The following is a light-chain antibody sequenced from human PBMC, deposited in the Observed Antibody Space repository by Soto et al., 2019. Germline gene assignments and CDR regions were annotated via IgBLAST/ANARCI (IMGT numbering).Light chain of an antibody. V-gene: IGKV1-8*01. CDR1: QGISSY. J-gene: IGKJ3*01. CDR3: QQYYSYPFT. Sequence: AIRMTQSPSSFSASTGDSVTITCRASQGISSYLAWYQQKPWKAPKLLIYAASTLQSGVPSRFSGSGSGTDFTLTISCLQSEDFATYYCQQYYSYPFTFGPGTKVDIK. CDR2: AAS.